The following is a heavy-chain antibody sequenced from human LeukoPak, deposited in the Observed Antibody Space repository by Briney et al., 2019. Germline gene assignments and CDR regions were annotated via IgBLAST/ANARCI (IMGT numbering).Heavy chain of an antibody. D-gene: IGHD6-13*01. J-gene: IGHJ5*02. Sequence: PGGSLRLSCAVSGFTFSNYGMHWVRQAPGKGLEWVAVIWYDGSCKSYADSVKGRFTISRDNSKNTLFLQMNSLRADDTAVYYCARDTLIAAPKTGTVTRIGWFDPWGQGTLVTVSS. CDR3: ARDTLIAAPKTGTVTRIGWFDP. CDR2: IWYDGSCK. CDR1: GFTFSNYG. V-gene: IGHV3-33*01.